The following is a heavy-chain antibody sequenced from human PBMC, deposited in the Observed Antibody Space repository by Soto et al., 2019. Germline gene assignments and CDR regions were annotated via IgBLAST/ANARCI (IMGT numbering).Heavy chain of an antibody. CDR3: ARVRGLEEVWFDA. D-gene: IGHD3-10*01. V-gene: IGHV3-48*02. J-gene: IGHJ5*02. CDR1: GFTFNSYS. CDR2: ISSTSATI. Sequence: PGGSLKLSSAASGFTFNSYSMNWVRQAPGEGLEWISYISSTSATIYYADSVQGRFTVSRDNARNSLFLQMSGLRDDDPAVYYCARVRGLEEVWFDAWGQGGLVTVPS.